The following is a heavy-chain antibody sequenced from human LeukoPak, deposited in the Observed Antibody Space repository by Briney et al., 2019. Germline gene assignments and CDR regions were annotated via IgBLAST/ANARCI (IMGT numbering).Heavy chain of an antibody. Sequence: SETLSLTCSVSGGSMNSYFWTWIRQPAGKGLEWIGRMYGSSAPTYNPSLTSRVTMSVDTSKNQFSLKLSSVTAADTAVYYCASGVRGDYYYYGMDVWGQGTTVTVSS. CDR2: MYGSSAP. V-gene: IGHV4-4*07. CDR1: GGSMNSYF. D-gene: IGHD3-10*01. J-gene: IGHJ6*02. CDR3: ASGVRGDYYYYGMDV.